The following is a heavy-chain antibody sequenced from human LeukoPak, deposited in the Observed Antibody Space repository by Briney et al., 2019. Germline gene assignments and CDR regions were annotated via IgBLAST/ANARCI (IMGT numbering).Heavy chain of an antibody. D-gene: IGHD2-15*01. J-gene: IGHJ4*02. V-gene: IGHV3-21*01. Sequence: GGSLRLSCAASGFTFSRSAMDWVRQAPGKGLEWVSSISGDSNYIYYADSVKGRFTISRDNTKNSLSLQMNSLRADDTAVYYCARLYCTGSSCYGKYYFDYWGQGALVTVSS. CDR1: GFTFSRSA. CDR3: ARLYCTGSSCYGKYYFDY. CDR2: ISGDSNYI.